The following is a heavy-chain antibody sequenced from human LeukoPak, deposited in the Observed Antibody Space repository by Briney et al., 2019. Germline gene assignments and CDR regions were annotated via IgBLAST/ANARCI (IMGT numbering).Heavy chain of an antibody. D-gene: IGHD6-13*01. J-gene: IGHJ4*02. CDR3: ARGFGSSYVHY. V-gene: IGHV3-7*01. CDR2: IKQDGSEK. CDR1: GFTFSSYS. Sequence: PGGSLRLSCAASGFTFSSYSMSWVRQAPGKGLEWVANIKQDGSEKYYVDSVKGRFTISRDNAKNSLYLQMNSLRAEDTAVYYCARGFGSSYVHYWGQGTLVTVSS.